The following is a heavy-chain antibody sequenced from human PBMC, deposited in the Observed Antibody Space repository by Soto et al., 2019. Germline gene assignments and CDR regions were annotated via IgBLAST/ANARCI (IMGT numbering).Heavy chain of an antibody. Sequence: ASVKVSCKASGYTFTIYGISWVRQAPGQGLEWMGWISAYNGNTNYAQKLQGRVTMTTDTSTSTAYMELRSLRSDDTAVYYCARDLVDVLRFLEWFPNVYYYYGMDVWGQGTTVTV. CDR1: GYTFTIYG. J-gene: IGHJ6*02. CDR3: ARDLVDVLRFLEWFPNVYYYYGMDV. CDR2: ISAYNGNT. D-gene: IGHD3-3*01. V-gene: IGHV1-18*01.